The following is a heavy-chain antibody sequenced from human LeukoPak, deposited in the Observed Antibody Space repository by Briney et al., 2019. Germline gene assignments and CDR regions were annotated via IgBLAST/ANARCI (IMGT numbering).Heavy chain of an antibody. CDR3: ARTGIAVAALDY. D-gene: IGHD6-19*01. Sequence: GASVKVSCKASGYTFTSYDINWVRQATGQGLEWMGWMNPNSGNTGYAQKFQGRVTMTRNTSISTAYMELSSLRSEDTAVYYCARTGIAVAALDYWGQGTLVTVSS. J-gene: IGHJ4*02. CDR1: GYTFTSYD. V-gene: IGHV1-8*01. CDR2: MNPNSGNT.